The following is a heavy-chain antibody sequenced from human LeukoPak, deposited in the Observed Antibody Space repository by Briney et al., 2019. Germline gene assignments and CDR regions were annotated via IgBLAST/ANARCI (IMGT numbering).Heavy chain of an antibody. CDR1: GGSICNYY. CDR3: AREAQLLPFYY. V-gene: IGHV4-4*07. J-gene: IGHJ4*02. Sequence: SETLSLTCTVSGGSICNYYWSWIAQPAGKGLEGIGRLYTGGSTNYHPSLKSRATMRLDTSNNHFSLKLTSVTAADAAMYYCAREAQLLPFYYWGQGTLVPVSP. D-gene: IGHD2-2*01. CDR2: LYTGGST.